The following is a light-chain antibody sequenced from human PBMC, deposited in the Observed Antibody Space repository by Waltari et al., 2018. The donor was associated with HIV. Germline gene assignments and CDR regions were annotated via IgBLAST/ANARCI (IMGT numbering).Light chain of an antibody. CDR1: SSNVGTT. CDR3: AAWDDSLNGVV. Sequence: QSVLTQPPSASATPSQTVTISCSGSSSNVGTTVHWYQQLPGTAPKHLIYSNNQRPSGVPDRFSGSKSGTSAALAISGLQSGDEADYYCAAWDDSLNGVVFGGGTKLTGL. V-gene: IGLV1-44*01. J-gene: IGLJ2*01. CDR2: SNN.